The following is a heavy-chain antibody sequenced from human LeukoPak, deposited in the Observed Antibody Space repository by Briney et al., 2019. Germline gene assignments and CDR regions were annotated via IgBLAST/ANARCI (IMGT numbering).Heavy chain of an antibody. CDR3: ARDSDSSSRYMDYFDY. V-gene: IGHV3-21*01. J-gene: IGHJ4*02. Sequence: GGSLRLFCAASGFTFTTYAMNWVRQAPGKGLEWVSSISSTGRHINYADSMKGRFTISRDNAKNSLYLQMNNLRAEDTAVYYCARDSDSSSRYMDYFDYWGQGALVTVSS. D-gene: IGHD3-22*01. CDR1: GFTFTTYA. CDR2: ISSTGRHI.